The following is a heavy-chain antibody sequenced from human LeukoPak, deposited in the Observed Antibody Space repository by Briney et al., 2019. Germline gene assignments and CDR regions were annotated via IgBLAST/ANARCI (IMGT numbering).Heavy chain of an antibody. Sequence: PGGSLRLSCAASGFTFSSEWMHWVRQAPGRGLVWISHIDGNGRTTNYGDSVRGRFTVSRDNAKNTLYLQMNSLRAEDTAVYYCARGLTTDDAFDIWGQGTMVTVSS. J-gene: IGHJ3*02. V-gene: IGHV3-74*01. D-gene: IGHD4-17*01. CDR3: ARGLTTDDAFDI. CDR2: IDGNGRTT. CDR1: GFTFSSEW.